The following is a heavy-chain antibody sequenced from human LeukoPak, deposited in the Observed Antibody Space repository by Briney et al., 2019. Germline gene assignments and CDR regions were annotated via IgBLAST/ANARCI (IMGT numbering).Heavy chain of an antibody. CDR2: ISSSSSSYI. J-gene: IGHJ6*03. D-gene: IGHD3/OR15-3a*01. CDR1: GFTFSSYS. V-gene: IGHV3-21*01. Sequence: PGGSLRLSCAASGFTFSSYSMNWVRQAPGKGLEWVSSISSSSSSYIYYVDSVKGRFTISRDNAKNSLYLRMNSLRAEDTAVYYCARDKGNYDFVRRKNYYYMDVWGKGTTVTITS. CDR3: ARDKGNYDFVRRKNYYYMDV.